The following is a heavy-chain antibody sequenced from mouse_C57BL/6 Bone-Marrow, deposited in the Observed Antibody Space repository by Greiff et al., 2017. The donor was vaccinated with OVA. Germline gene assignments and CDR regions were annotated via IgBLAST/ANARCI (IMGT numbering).Heavy chain of an antibody. Sequence: VQGVESGAELARPGASVKLSCKASGYTFTSYGISWVKQRTGQGLEWIGEIYPRSGNTYYNEKFKGKATLTADTSSSPAYMELRSLTSEDSAVYFCAREGDGYCAYFDVGGTGTTVTVSS. J-gene: IGHJ1*03. V-gene: IGHV1-81*01. D-gene: IGHD2-3*01. CDR2: IYPRSGNT. CDR3: AREGDGYCAYFDV. CDR1: GYTFTSYG.